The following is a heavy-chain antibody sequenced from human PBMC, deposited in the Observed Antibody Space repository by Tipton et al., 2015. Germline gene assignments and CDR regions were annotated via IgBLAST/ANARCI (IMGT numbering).Heavy chain of an antibody. J-gene: IGHJ6*02. CDR3: ARALLRAHYYSLDV. D-gene: IGHD2/OR15-2a*01. Sequence: TLSLTCNVSGGSISSYDWSWIRQPPGKGLEWIGYIYYSGSTNYNPSLKSRVTISVDTSKNQFSLNPSSVTAADTAVYYCARALLRAHYYSLDVWGQGTTVTVSS. CDR1: GGSISSYD. CDR2: IYYSGST. V-gene: IGHV4-59*01.